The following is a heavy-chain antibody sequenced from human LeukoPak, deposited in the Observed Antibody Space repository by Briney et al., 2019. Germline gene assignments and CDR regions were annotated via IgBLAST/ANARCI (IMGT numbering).Heavy chain of an antibody. D-gene: IGHD3-3*01. Sequence: GESLKISCKGSGYSFTSYWIGWVRQMPGKGLEWMGIIYPGDSDTRYSPSFQGQVTISADKSLSPAYLQWSSLKASDTAMYYCARSLYDFWSGYFGFDPWGQGTLVTVSS. CDR2: IYPGDSDT. J-gene: IGHJ5*02. V-gene: IGHV5-51*01. CDR1: GYSFTSYW. CDR3: ARSLYDFWSGYFGFDP.